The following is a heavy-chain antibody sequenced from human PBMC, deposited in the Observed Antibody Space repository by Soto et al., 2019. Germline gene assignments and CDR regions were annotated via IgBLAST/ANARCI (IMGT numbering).Heavy chain of an antibody. Sequence: PSLTCTVSCGSISSGGYYWNWIRQHPGKGLEWIGYIYYSGSTYYNPSLKSRVTISVDTSKNQFSLKLSSVTASDTAMYYCARSITAMNWGYYYGMDVWGQGTTVTVSS. CDR3: ARSITAMNWGYYYGMDV. CDR1: CGSISSGGYY. CDR2: IYYSGST. V-gene: IGHV4-31*03. J-gene: IGHJ6*02. D-gene: IGHD5-18*01.